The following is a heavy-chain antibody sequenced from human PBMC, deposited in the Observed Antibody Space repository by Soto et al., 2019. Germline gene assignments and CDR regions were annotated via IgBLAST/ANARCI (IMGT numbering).Heavy chain of an antibody. CDR1: GGSFSGYY. Sequence: PSETLSLTCAVYGGSFSGYYWSWIRQPPGKGLEWIGEINHSGSTNYNPSLKSRVTISVGTSKNQFSLKLSSVTAADTAVYYCARFTADYYGSGSYYNSDYYYGMDVWGQGTTVTVSS. CDR2: INHSGST. D-gene: IGHD3-10*01. V-gene: IGHV4-34*01. J-gene: IGHJ6*02. CDR3: ARFTADYYGSGSYYNSDYYYGMDV.